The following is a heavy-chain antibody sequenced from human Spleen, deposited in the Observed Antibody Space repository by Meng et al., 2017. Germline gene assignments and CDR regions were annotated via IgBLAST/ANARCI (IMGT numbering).Heavy chain of an antibody. J-gene: IGHJ4*02. Sequence: GESLKISCEASGFTFSSYSMNWVRQAPGKGLEWVSYISSSGSTIYYADSVKGRFTISRDNAKNSLYLQMNSPRAEDTAVYYCARGGDIVVVVAATPGWVDYWGQGTLVTVSS. CDR1: GFTFSSYS. CDR2: ISSSGSTI. CDR3: ARGGDIVVVVAATPGWVDY. D-gene: IGHD2-15*01. V-gene: IGHV3-48*04.